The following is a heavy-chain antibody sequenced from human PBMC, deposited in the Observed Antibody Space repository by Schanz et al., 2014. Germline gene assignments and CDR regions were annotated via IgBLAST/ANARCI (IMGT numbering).Heavy chain of an antibody. V-gene: IGHV3-23*01. CDR2: LSASGGHT. CDR1: GFTFSTYA. CDR3: AKGVGGGLLLGSTFDN. Sequence: EVQLLESGGALVQPGGSLRLSCSASGFTFSTYAMSWVRQAPGKGLEWVSGLSASGGHTYYADSVKGRFTISRDNSKNTVYLEMNNVRVDDTAVYYCAKGVGGGLLLGSTFDNWGQGTMVAVTS. J-gene: IGHJ3*02. D-gene: IGHD3-16*01.